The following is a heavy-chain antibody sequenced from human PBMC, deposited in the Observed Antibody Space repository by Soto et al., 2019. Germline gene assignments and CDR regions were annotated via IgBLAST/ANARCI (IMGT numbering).Heavy chain of an antibody. CDR2: IKSKTDGGTT. CDR3: TTVGGLWGILQGIDDSSGYSSDY. CDR1: GFTFSNAW. J-gene: IGHJ4*02. V-gene: IGHV3-15*07. D-gene: IGHD3-22*01. Sequence: GGSLRLSCAASGFTFSNAWMNWVRQAPGKGLEWVGRIKSKTDGGTTDYAAPVKGRFTISRDDSKNTLYLQMNSLKTEDTAVYYCTTVGGLWGILQGIDDSSGYSSDYWGQGTLVTVSS.